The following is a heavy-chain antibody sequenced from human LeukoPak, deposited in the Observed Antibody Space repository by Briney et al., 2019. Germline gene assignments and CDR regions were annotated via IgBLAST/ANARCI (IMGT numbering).Heavy chain of an antibody. Sequence: PSETLSLTCTVSGGSISSYYWSWIRQPPGKGLEWIGYIYYSGSTNYNPSLKSRVTISVDTSKNQFSLKLSSVTAADTAVYYCARGVGYCSGGSCSFDYWGQGTLVTVSS. CDR1: GGSISSYY. V-gene: IGHV4-59*01. CDR2: IYYSGST. J-gene: IGHJ4*02. D-gene: IGHD2-15*01. CDR3: ARGVGYCSGGSCSFDY.